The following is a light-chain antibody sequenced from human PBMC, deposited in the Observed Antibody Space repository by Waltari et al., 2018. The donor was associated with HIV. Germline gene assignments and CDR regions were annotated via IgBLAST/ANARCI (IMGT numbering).Light chain of an antibody. CDR1: SSNIGSNP. CDR3: AAWDDSLNGHVL. J-gene: IGLJ2*01. Sequence: QSVLTQPPSASGTPGQRVTFSCSGSSSNIGSNPVDWYQKLPGTAPRLLIYNNSQRPSGVPDRLSGSKSGTSASLAISGLQSEDEADYYCAAWDDSLNGHVLFGGGTKLTVL. V-gene: IGLV1-44*01. CDR2: NNS.